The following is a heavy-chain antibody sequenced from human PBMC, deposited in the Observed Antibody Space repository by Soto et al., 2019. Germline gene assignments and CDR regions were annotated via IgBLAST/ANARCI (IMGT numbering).Heavy chain of an antibody. Sequence: EVQLVESGGGLVQPGGSLRLSCAASGFTVSSNYMSWVRQAPGKGLEWVSVIYSGGSAYYADSVKGRFTISRDNSKNTLYLQINSLRAEGTAVYYCARHGYSYGGGYFDYWGQGTLVTVSS. D-gene: IGHD5-18*01. CDR2: IYSGGSA. CDR3: ARHGYSYGGGYFDY. J-gene: IGHJ4*02. V-gene: IGHV3-66*04. CDR1: GFTVSSNY.